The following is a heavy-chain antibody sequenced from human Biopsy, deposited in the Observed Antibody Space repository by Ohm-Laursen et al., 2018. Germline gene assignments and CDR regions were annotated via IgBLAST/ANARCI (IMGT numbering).Heavy chain of an antibody. Sequence: ASVKVSCKASGYTFTTYDITWVRQATGQGPEWMGWMNPISGNTGYVHKFRGRVTMTSDSSISTAYLEVSSLTFEDTAVYYCVLASFDYWGQGTLVTVPS. J-gene: IGHJ4*02. CDR2: MNPISGNT. CDR1: GYTFTTYD. CDR3: VLASFDY. V-gene: IGHV1-8*01.